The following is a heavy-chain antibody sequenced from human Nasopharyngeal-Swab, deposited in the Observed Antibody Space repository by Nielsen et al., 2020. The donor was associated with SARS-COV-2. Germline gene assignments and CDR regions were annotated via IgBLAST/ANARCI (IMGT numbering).Heavy chain of an antibody. V-gene: IGHV4-39*01. CDR2: IHYRGNR. J-gene: IGHJ4*02. D-gene: IGHD5-18*01. Sequence: RQAPGKGLEWIETIHYRGNRFSNPSPRSRLSISVDKSKNQFFLQLSCVTAADTAVYYCAKQRGDTAMVFDFWGQGTLVTVSS. CDR3: AKQRGDTAMVFDF.